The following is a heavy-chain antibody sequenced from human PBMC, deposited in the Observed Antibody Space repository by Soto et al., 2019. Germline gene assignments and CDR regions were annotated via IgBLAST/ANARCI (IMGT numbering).Heavy chain of an antibody. Sequence: ASVKVSCKASGYTFTSYGISWVRQAPGQGLEWMGWISAYNGNTYYAQKLQGRVTMTTDTSTSTADMELRRLRSDDTAVYYCARGSSIVGATSAFDIWGQGTMVTVSS. CDR2: ISAYNGNT. V-gene: IGHV1-18*01. CDR3: ARGSSIVGATSAFDI. CDR1: GYTFTSYG. J-gene: IGHJ3*02. D-gene: IGHD1-26*01.